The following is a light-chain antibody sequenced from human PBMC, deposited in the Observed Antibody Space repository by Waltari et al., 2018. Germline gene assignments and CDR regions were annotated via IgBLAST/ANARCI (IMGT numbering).Light chain of an antibody. Sequence: QSVLTQPPSASGTPGQRVTFSCSGSNSNIGTNTVNWYQQLPGTAPKLLIYANNQRPSGGPDRFSGSKSATSASLVISGLQSEDEADYYCAAWDDSLRSVLFGGGTKLTVL. CDR2: ANN. CDR3: AAWDDSLRSVL. J-gene: IGLJ2*01. V-gene: IGLV1-44*01. CDR1: NSNIGTNT.